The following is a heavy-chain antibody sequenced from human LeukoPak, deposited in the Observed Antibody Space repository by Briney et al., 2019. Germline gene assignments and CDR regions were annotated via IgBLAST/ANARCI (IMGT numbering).Heavy chain of an antibody. CDR1: GGSISSSSYY. CDR3: ASQPARDGYNLRYYYYYMDV. V-gene: IGHV4-39*07. D-gene: IGHD5-24*01. Sequence: PSETLSLTCTVSGGSISSSSYYWGWIRQPPGKGLEWIGSIYYSGSTYYNPSLKSRVTISVDTSKNQFSLKLSSVTAADTAVYYCASQPARDGYNLRYYYYYMDVWGKGTTVTVSS. J-gene: IGHJ6*03. CDR2: IYYSGST.